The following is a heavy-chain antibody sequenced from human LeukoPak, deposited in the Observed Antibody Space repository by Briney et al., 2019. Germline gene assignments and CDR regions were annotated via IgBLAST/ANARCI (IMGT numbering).Heavy chain of an antibody. CDR2: IKHDGSDE. Sequence: GGSLRLSCAASGFTFRSYWMSWVRQAPGKGLEWVANIKHDGSDEYYVDSVEGRFTISRDNAKNSLYLQMNSLRAEDTAVYYCARDGARWGDAIDIRLTIFHMDVWGKGTTVTVSS. CDR1: GFTFRSYW. D-gene: IGHD3-3*01. J-gene: IGHJ6*03. CDR3: ARDGARWGDAIDIRLTIFHMDV. V-gene: IGHV3-7*01.